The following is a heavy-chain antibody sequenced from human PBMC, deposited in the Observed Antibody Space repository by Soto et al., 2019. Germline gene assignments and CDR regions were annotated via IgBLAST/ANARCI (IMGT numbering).Heavy chain of an antibody. CDR3: ARRGYSSSWYYYYYSGMDV. CDR1: GYTFTSYD. Sequence: QVQLVQSGAEVKKPGASVKVSCKASGYTFTSYDINWVRQATGQGLEWMGWMNPNSGNTGYAQKFQGRVTMTRTTCISTAYMELSSLRSQDTAVYYCARRGYSSSWYYYYYSGMDVWGQGTTVTVSS. D-gene: IGHD6-13*01. V-gene: IGHV1-8*01. J-gene: IGHJ6*02. CDR2: MNPNSGNT.